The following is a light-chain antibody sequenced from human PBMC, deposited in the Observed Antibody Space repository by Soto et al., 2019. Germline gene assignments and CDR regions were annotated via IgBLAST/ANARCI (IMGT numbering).Light chain of an antibody. J-gene: IGKJ1*01. V-gene: IGKV3-15*01. CDR2: GAA. CDR3: QQYHNWPA. CDR1: RSVSSN. Sequence: EIVMTQSPATLSVSTGERATLSCRASRSVSSNLAWYQQKPGQAPRLLIYGAATRATGITARFSGSGSGTEFTLTISSLQSEDFAVYYCQQYHNWPAFGQGTKVDIK.